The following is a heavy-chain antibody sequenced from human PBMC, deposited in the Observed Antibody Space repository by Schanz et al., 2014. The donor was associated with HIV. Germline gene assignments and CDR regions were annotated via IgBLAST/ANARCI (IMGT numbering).Heavy chain of an antibody. J-gene: IGHJ6*02. CDR1: GFTFSDYY. Sequence: VQLLESGGGLVQPGESLRLSCAASGFTFSDYYMSWIRQAPGKGLEWVSAISSGNRYIYYADSVKGRFTISRDNAKNSLYLQMNRLRAEDTAVYYCARDILWFGELGGMDVWGQGTTVTVSS. V-gene: IGHV3-11*06. CDR2: ISSGNRYI. D-gene: IGHD3-10*01. CDR3: ARDILWFGELGGMDV.